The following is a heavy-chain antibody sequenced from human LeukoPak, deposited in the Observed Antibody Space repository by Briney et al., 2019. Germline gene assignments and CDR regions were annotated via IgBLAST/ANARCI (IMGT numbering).Heavy chain of an antibody. D-gene: IGHD2-2*01. CDR3: ARAIRNQLLSDY. Sequence: EASVKVSCKTSGYTFSSFDVIWVRPATGQGLEWVGWMNPNSLNTGYAQKFRGRVTMTGDTSISTAYMELSSLISEDTAVYYCARAIRNQLLSDYWGQGSLVTVPS. V-gene: IGHV1-8*01. CDR1: GYTFSSFD. CDR2: MNPNSLNT. J-gene: IGHJ4*02.